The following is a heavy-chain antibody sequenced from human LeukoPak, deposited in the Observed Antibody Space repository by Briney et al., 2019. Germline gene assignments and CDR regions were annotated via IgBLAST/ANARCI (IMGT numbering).Heavy chain of an antibody. J-gene: IGHJ1*01. Sequence: TLSLTCTVSGGSISSGGYYWSWIRQPPGKGLEWIGYIYLSGSTYYNPSLKSRVTISVDRSKNQFSLKLSSVTAADTAVYYCARGLDILTGSAAEYFQHWGQGTLVTVSS. CDR3: ARGLDILTGSAAEYFQH. CDR1: GGSISSGGYY. V-gene: IGHV4-30-2*01. D-gene: IGHD3-9*01. CDR2: IYLSGST.